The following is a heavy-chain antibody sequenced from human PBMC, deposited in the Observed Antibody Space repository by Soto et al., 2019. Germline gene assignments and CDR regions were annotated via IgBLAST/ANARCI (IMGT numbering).Heavy chain of an antibody. V-gene: IGHV3-66*01. D-gene: IGHD2-2*01. J-gene: IGHJ6*02. Sequence: VGSLRLSCAASGFTVSSNYMSWVRQAPGKGLEWVSVIYSGGSTYYADSVKGRFTISRDNSKNTLYLQMNSLRAEDTAVYYCASNCISTSCYRYGMDVWGQGTTVTVSS. CDR2: IYSGGST. CDR1: GFTVSSNY. CDR3: ASNCISTSCYRYGMDV.